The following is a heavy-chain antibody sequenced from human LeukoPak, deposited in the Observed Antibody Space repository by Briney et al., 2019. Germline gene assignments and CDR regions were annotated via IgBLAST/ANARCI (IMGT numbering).Heavy chain of an antibody. J-gene: IGHJ6*02. Sequence: GASVKASCKASGYTFTGYYMHWVRQAPGQGLEWMGWINPNSGGTNYAQKFQGRVTMTRDTSISTAYMELSRLRSDDTAVYYCARGVADYYYYGMDVWGQGTTVTVSS. V-gene: IGHV1-2*02. CDR2: INPNSGGT. D-gene: IGHD2-15*01. CDR1: GYTFTGYY. CDR3: ARGVADYYYYGMDV.